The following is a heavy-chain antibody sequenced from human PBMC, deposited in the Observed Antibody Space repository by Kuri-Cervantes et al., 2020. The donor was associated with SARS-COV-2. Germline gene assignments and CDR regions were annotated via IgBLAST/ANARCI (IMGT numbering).Heavy chain of an antibody. D-gene: IGHD6-19*01. CDR3: ARAGIGAVAGNFDY. CDR2: IYHSGST. CDR1: GGSISEGTTYY. Sequence: SETLSLTCTVSGGSISEGTTYYWAWIRQPPGKGLEWIGSIYHSGSTYYNPSLKSRVTISVDTSKNQFSLKLSSVTAADTAVYYCARAGIGAVAGNFDYWGQGTLVTVSS. V-gene: IGHV4-39*07. J-gene: IGHJ4*02.